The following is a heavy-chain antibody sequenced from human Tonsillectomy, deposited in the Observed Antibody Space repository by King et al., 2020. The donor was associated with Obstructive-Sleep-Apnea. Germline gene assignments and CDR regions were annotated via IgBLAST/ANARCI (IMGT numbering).Heavy chain of an antibody. CDR1: RFTFSNYG. CDR2: ISYDGSYK. D-gene: IGHD4-17*01. V-gene: IGHV3-30*18. CDR3: AKANYGDYSLGY. Sequence: VQLVESGGGVGQPGRSLRLSCATSRFTFSNYGMHLVRQAPGKGLEWVAGISYDGSYKHYAEPVKGRFTISRDNSKNTLYLQMNSLRAEDTAVYYCAKANYGDYSLGYWGQGTLVTVSS. J-gene: IGHJ4*02.